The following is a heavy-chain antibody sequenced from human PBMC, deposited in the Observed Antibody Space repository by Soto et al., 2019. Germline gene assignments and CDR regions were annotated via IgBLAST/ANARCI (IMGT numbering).Heavy chain of an antibody. D-gene: IGHD2-2*01. Sequence: GGSLRLSCAASGFTFSSYSMNWVRQAPGKGLEWVSYISSSSSTIYYADSVKGRFTISRDNAKNSLYLQMNSLRAEDTAVYYCARDVGLDIVVVPAAIPFDYWGQGTLVTVSS. J-gene: IGHJ4*02. CDR2: ISSSSSTI. V-gene: IGHV3-48*01. CDR1: GFTFSSYS. CDR3: ARDVGLDIVVVPAAIPFDY.